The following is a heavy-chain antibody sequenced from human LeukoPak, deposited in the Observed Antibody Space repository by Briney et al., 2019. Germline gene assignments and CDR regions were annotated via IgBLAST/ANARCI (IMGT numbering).Heavy chain of an antibody. J-gene: IGHJ5*02. D-gene: IGHD6-13*01. V-gene: IGHV3-7*01. CDR3: ARLIAAAPTGWFDP. Sequence: GGSLRLSCAASGFTFSSYWMSWVRQAPGKGLEWVANIKQDGSEKYYVDSVKGRFTISRDNAKNSLYLQMNSLRAEDTAVYYCARLIAAAPTGWFDPWGQGTLVTVSS. CDR1: GFTFSSYW. CDR2: IKQDGSEK.